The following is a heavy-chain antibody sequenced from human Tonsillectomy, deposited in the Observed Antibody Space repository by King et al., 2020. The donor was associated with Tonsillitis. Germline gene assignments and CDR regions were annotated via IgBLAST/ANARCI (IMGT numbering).Heavy chain of an antibody. CDR2: ISYDGGDK. D-gene: IGHD6-19*01. J-gene: IGHJ4*02. CDR3: ASIAVAGAFDY. V-gene: IGHV3-30*01. Sequence: VQLVESGGGVVQPGRSLRLSCAASGFTFSSYAMHWVRQAPGKGLEWVALISYDGGDKYYADSVKGRFIISRDNSKNTLYLQMNSLRAEDTAVYFCASIAVAGAFDYWGQGTLVTVSS. CDR1: GFTFSSYA.